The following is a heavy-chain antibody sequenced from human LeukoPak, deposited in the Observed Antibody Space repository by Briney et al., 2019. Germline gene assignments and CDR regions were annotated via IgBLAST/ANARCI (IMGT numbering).Heavy chain of an antibody. J-gene: IGHJ4*02. CDR3: ARGTYSSGWYDY. V-gene: IGHV4-39*01. CDR2: IYYSGST. D-gene: IGHD6-19*01. Sequence: SETLSLTCTVSGGSISSSVYYWGWIRQPPGKGLEGIGSIYYSGSTYYNPSLKSRVTISVDTSKNQFSLNLSSVTAADTAVYYCARGTYSSGWYDYWGQGTLVTVSS. CDR1: GGSISSSVYY.